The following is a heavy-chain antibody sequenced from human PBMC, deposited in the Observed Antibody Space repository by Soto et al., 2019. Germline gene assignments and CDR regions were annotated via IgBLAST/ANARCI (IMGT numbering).Heavy chain of an antibody. CDR2: ISGSGGST. J-gene: IGHJ6*02. Sequence: PGGSLRLSCAASGFTFSSYAMSWVRQAPGKGLEWVSAISGSGGSTYYADSVKGRFTISRDNSKNTLYLQMNSLRAEDTAVYYCAKNQRVAARPSYYCYGMDVWGQGTTVTVSS. V-gene: IGHV3-23*01. D-gene: IGHD6-6*01. CDR3: AKNQRVAARPSYYCYGMDV. CDR1: GFTFSSYA.